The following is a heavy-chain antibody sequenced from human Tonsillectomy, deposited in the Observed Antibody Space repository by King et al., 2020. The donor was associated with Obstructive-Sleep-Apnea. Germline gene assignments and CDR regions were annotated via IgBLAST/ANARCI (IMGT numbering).Heavy chain of an antibody. Sequence: VQLQESGPGLVKPSETLSLTCTVSGGSISNYYWSWIRQPPGKGLEWIGYMYYSGNTNFNPSLKSRVTISADTSKIQFSLRLSSVTAADTAVFYCARHRGVEEYGGYGDCFDYWGQGTLVTVSS. CDR1: GGSISNYY. CDR3: ARHRGVEEYGGYGDCFDY. J-gene: IGHJ4*02. CDR2: MYYSGNT. V-gene: IGHV4-59*08. D-gene: IGHD5-12*01.